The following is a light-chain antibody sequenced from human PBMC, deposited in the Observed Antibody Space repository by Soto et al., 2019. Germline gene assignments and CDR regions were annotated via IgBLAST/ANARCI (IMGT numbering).Light chain of an antibody. CDR2: GAS. Sequence: EIVMTQSPATLSVSPGERATLSCRASQGVSSNLAWYQQKPGQAPRLLIYGASTRATGIPARFSGSGSGTEFTLTISSLQSEDFAVYYCQQYNNWPSTFGGGTKVEIK. V-gene: IGKV3-15*01. J-gene: IGKJ4*01. CDR3: QQYNNWPST. CDR1: QGVSSN.